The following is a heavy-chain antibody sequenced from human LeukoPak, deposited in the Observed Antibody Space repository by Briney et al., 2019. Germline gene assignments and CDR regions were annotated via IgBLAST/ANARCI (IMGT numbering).Heavy chain of an antibody. V-gene: IGHV3-21*01. Sequence: PGGSLRLSCAASGFTFSSYSMNWVRQAPGKGLEWVSSISSSSSYIYYADSVKGRFTISRDNAKNSPYLQMNSLRAEDTAVYYCAREPVAAAGTDWFDPWGREPWSPSPQ. CDR1: GFTFSSYS. D-gene: IGHD6-13*01. CDR2: ISSSSSYI. J-gene: IGHJ5*02. CDR3: AREPVAAAGTDWFDP.